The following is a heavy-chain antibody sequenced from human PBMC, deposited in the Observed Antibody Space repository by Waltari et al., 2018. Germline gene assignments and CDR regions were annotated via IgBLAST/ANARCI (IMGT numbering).Heavy chain of an antibody. V-gene: IGHV1-8*01. CDR2: MNPNSGNT. CDR3: ARKLRGGVADYYYGMDV. J-gene: IGHJ6*02. CDR1: GYTFTSYD. D-gene: IGHD3-16*01. Sequence: QVQLVQSGAEVKKPGASVKVSCKASGYTFTSYDINWVRQATGQGLEWMGWMNPNSGNTGYAQKFQGRVTMTRNTSISTAYMELSSLRSEDTAVYYCARKLRGGVADYYYGMDVWGQGTTVTVSS.